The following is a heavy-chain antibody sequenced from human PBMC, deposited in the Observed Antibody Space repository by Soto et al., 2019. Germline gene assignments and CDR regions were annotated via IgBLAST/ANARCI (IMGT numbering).Heavy chain of an antibody. CDR1: GYTFTSYG. V-gene: IGHV1-18*01. Sequence: ASVKVSCKASGYTFTSYGISWVRQAPGQGLEWMGWISAYNGNTNYAQKLQGRVTMTTDTSTSTAYMELRSLRSDDTAVYYCARDRSRSGGDYPIKYYYGMDVWGQGTTVTVSS. D-gene: IGHD4-17*01. J-gene: IGHJ6*02. CDR2: ISAYNGNT. CDR3: ARDRSRSGGDYPIKYYYGMDV.